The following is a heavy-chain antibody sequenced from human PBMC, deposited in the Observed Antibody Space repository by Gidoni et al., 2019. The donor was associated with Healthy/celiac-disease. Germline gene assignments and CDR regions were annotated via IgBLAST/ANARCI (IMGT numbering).Heavy chain of an antibody. CDR1: GGSFSGYS. J-gene: IGHJ6*02. Sequence: QVQLQQWGAGLLKPSETLSLTCAGYGGSFSGYSWRWIRQPPGKGLEWRGAINHSGSTNYTPSLKSRVTISVDTSTNQFSLKLSSVTAADTAVYYCARVRLLWDLGNIGYSPYYYYGMDVWGQGTTVTVSS. D-gene: IGHD6-13*01. CDR2: INHSGST. CDR3: ARVRLLWDLGNIGYSPYYYYGMDV. V-gene: IGHV4-34*01.